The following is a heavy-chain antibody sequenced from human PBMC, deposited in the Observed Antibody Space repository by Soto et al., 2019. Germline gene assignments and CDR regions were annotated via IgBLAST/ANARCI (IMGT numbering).Heavy chain of an antibody. J-gene: IGHJ4*02. D-gene: IGHD6-6*01. CDR3: AREYSSSSVDY. V-gene: IGHV4-38-2*02. Sequence: PPGKGLEWIGSIYHSGSTYYNPSLKSRVTISVDTSKNQFSLKLSSVTAADTAVYYCAREYSSSSVDYWGQGTLVTVSS. CDR2: IYHSGST.